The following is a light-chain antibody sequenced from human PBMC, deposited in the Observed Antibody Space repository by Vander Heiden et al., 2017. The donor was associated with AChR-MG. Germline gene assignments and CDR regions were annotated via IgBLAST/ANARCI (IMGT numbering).Light chain of an antibody. CDR2: SNN. CDR1: SSNIGSNT. Sequence: QSVLPQPPSASGPPGQRVTISCSGSSSNIGSNTVNWYQQLPGTAPKLLIYSNNQRPSGVPDRFSGSKSGTSASLAISGLQSEDEADYYCAAWDDSLNGGVFGTGTKVTVL. J-gene: IGLJ1*01. V-gene: IGLV1-44*01. CDR3: AAWDDSLNGGV.